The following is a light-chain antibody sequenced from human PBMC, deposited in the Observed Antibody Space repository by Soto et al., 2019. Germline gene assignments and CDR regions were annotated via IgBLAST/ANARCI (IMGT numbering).Light chain of an antibody. Sequence: EIVLTQSPGTLSLSPGERVTLSCRASQSALSNLAWYQQKPGQIPRLLIYDASTRATDIPARFSGSGSGTEFTLTITSLQSEDFAVYYCQQYNNWPQTFGQGTKVDIK. CDR2: DAS. CDR1: QSALSN. CDR3: QQYNNWPQT. V-gene: IGKV3-15*01. J-gene: IGKJ1*01.